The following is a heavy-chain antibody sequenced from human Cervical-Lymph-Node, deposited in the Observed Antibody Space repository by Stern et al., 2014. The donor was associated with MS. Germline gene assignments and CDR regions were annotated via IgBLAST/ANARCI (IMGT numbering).Heavy chain of an antibody. CDR2: IYWDDDT. D-gene: IGHD4-17*01. CDR1: GFSLSTPGGG. J-gene: IGHJ4*02. Sequence: QITLKESGPRLVKPTQTLTLTCALSGFSLSTPGGGVGWIRQPPGKALEWLACIYWDDDTRFSPSLKSRLTIIKDTSKNQVVLTMTNMDPVDTATYYCARDYGDFFDYWGQGALVPVSS. CDR3: ARDYGDFFDY. V-gene: IGHV2-5*02.